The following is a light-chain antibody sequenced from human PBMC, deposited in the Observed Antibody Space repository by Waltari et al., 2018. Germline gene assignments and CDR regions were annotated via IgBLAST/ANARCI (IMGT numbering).Light chain of an antibody. V-gene: IGKV4-1*01. CDR2: WAS. J-gene: IGKJ2*01. Sequence: EIVLTQSPDSLAVSLGERATINCKSSQSVLYSSNNKNYLAWYQQKPGQPPKLLIYWASTRESGVPDRFSGSGSGTDFTLTISSLQAEDVAVYYCQHYYSIPYTFGQGTKLEIK. CDR1: QSVLYSSNNKNY. CDR3: QHYYSIPYT.